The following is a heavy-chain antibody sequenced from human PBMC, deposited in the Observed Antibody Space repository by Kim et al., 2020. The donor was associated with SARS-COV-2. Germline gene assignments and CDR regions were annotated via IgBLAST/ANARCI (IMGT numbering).Heavy chain of an antibody. V-gene: IGHV4-59*13. CDR2: IYYSGST. J-gene: IGHJ6*02. CDR1: GGSISSYY. D-gene: IGHD6-19*01. CDR3: ARGRIAVAGTRFNGMDV. Sequence: SETLSLTCTVSGGSISSYYWSWIRQPPGKGLEWIGYIYYSGSTNYNPSLKSRVTISVDTSKNQFSLKLSSVTAADTAVYYCARGRIAVAGTRFNGMDVWGQGTTVTVSS.